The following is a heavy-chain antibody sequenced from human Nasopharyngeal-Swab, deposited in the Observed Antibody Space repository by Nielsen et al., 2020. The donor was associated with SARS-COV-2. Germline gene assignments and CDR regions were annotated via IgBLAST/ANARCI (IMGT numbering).Heavy chain of an antibody. Sequence: SQTLSLTGAVYGGSFSGYYWSWIRQPPGKGLEWIGEINHSGSATYNASLKSRVTISVDTSKNQFSLKLTSVTAADTAVYYCALRGGAVANRYWGQGTLVSVSS. V-gene: IGHV4-34*01. CDR1: GGSFSGYY. D-gene: IGHD3-10*01. CDR2: INHSGSA. J-gene: IGHJ4*02. CDR3: ALRGGAVANRY.